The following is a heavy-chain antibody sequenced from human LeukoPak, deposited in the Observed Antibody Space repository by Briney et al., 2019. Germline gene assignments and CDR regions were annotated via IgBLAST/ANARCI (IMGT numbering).Heavy chain of an antibody. D-gene: IGHD3-10*01. CDR1: GYTFTSYG. Sequence: ASVKVSCKASGYTFTSYGISWVRQAPGQGLEGMGWISAYNGNTNYAQKLQGRVTMTTDTSTSTAYMELRSLRSDDTAVYYCARVLSSGEDDAFDIWGQGTMVTVSS. CDR2: ISAYNGNT. J-gene: IGHJ3*02. CDR3: ARVLSSGEDDAFDI. V-gene: IGHV1-18*01.